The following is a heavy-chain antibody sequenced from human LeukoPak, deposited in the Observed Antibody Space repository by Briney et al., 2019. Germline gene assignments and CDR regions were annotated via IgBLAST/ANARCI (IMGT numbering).Heavy chain of an antibody. CDR3: ARGLGSFGLVPGADY. Sequence: GASVKVSCKASGYTFTNYDINWVRQATGQGLEWMGWMNPNSGNTGYAQKLQGRVTFTRDTSISTAYMELSSLRSEDTAMYYCARGLGSFGLVPGADYWGQGTLVTVSS. J-gene: IGHJ4*02. CDR2: MNPNSGNT. D-gene: IGHD3-10*01. CDR1: GYTFTNYD. V-gene: IGHV1-8*03.